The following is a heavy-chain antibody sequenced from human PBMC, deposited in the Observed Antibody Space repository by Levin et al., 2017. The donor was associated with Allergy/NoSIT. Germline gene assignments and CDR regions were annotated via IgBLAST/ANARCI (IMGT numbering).Heavy chain of an antibody. CDR1: GGSISSYY. Sequence: PSETLSLTCTVSGGSISSYYWSWIRQPPGKGLEWIGYIYYSGSTNYNPSLKSRVTISVDTSKNQFSLKLSSVTAADTAVYYCARHSSWHPYYFDYWGQGTLVTVSS. V-gene: IGHV4-59*08. CDR2: IYYSGST. J-gene: IGHJ4*02. CDR3: ARHSSWHPYYFDY.